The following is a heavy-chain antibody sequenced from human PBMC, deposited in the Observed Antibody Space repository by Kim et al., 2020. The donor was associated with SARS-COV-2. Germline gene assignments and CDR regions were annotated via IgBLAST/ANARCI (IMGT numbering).Heavy chain of an antibody. D-gene: IGHD2-2*01. J-gene: IGHJ4*02. V-gene: IGHV1-18*01. Sequence: ASVKVSCKASGYTFTSYGISWVRQAPGQGLEWMGWISAYNGNTNYAQKLQGRVTMTTDTSTSTAYMELRSLRSDDTAVYYCARIAPVWYIVVVPAATYFDYWGQGTLVTVSS. CDR3: ARIAPVWYIVVVPAATYFDY. CDR1: GYTFTSYG. CDR2: ISAYNGNT.